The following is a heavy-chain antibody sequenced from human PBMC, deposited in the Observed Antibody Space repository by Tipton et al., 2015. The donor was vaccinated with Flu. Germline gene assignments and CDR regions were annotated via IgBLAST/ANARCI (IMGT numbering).Heavy chain of an antibody. V-gene: IGHV1-18*01. CDR2: ISAYNGNT. CDR1: GYTFTSYG. D-gene: IGHD2-15*01. Sequence: VQSGAEVKKPGASVKVSCKASGYTFTSYGISWVRQAPGQGLEWMGWISAYNGNTNYAQKLQGRVTMTTDTSTSTAYMELRSLRSDDTAVYYCARDLWQLPHRWDGMDVWGQGTTVTVSS. CDR3: ARDLWQLPHRWDGMDV. J-gene: IGHJ6*02.